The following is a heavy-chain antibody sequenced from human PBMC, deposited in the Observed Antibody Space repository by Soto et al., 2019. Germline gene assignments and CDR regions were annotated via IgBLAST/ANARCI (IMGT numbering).Heavy chain of an antibody. V-gene: IGHV3-23*01. D-gene: IGHD2-8*01. CDR3: ATQPPRISMLSFDY. CDR1: GFTFSSYA. CDR2: ISGSGGST. Sequence: PGGSLRLSCAASGFTFSSYAMSWVRQAPGKGLEWVSAISGSGGSTYYADSVKGRFTISRDNSKNTLYLQMDSLRAEDTAVYYCATQPPRISMLSFDYWGQGTLVTVSS. J-gene: IGHJ4*02.